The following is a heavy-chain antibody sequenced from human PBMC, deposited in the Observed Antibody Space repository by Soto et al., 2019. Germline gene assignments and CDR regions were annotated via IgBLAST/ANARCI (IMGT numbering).Heavy chain of an antibody. D-gene: IGHD3-16*01. CDR2: IIPIFGTA. CDR3: ERDRGRYYYDN. J-gene: IGHJ4*02. CDR1: GGTFSSYA. Sequence: GASVKVSCKASGGTFSSYAISWVRQAPGQGLEWMGGIIPIFGTANYAQKFQGRVTITADKSTSTAYMELSSLRSEDTAVYYCERDRGRYYYDNWGQGTLVTVSS. V-gene: IGHV1-69*06.